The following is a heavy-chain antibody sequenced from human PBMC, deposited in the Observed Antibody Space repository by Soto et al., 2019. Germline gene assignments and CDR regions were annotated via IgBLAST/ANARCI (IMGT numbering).Heavy chain of an antibody. J-gene: IGHJ4*01. Sequence: SETLSLTCAVSNFSITSGFYWGWLRKPQGKGLEWIGSTCHTGGTYYQASLKRRVTISLDRSKSQFSLRLRPVTAADTAVYYCARHGLRYFESCDYYSWPPLDYCAQGALVT. CDR1: NFSITSGFY. CDR3: ARHGLRYFESCDYYSWPPLDY. V-gene: IGHV4-38-2*01. D-gene: IGHD3-22*01. CDR2: TCHTGGT.